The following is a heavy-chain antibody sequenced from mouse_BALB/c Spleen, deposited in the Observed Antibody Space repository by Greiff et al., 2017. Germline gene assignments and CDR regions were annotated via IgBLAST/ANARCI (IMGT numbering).Heavy chain of an antibody. CDR3: ARSGGAWFAY. CDR1: GYSITSDYA. CDR2: ISYSGST. D-gene: IGHD3-1*01. Sequence: EVKLMESGSGLVKPSQSLSLTCTVTGYSITSDYAWNWIRQFPGNKLEWMGYISYSGSTSYNPSLKSRISITRDTSKNQFFLQLNSVTTEDTATYYCARSGGAWFAYWGQGTLVTVSA. V-gene: IGHV3-2*02. J-gene: IGHJ3*01.